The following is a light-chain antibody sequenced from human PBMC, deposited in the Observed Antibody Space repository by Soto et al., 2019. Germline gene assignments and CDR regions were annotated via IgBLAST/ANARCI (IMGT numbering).Light chain of an antibody. CDR2: YDS. CDR3: QVWDSSSDHHVV. V-gene: IGLV3-21*04. Sequence: SYELTQSPSVSVAPGKTARVTCGGNNIGSQSVHWYQQKPGQAPVLVIYYDSDRPSGIPERFSGSKSGNTATLTISWVEAGDEADYYCQVWDSSSDHHVVFGGGTKLTV. J-gene: IGLJ2*01. CDR1: NIGSQS.